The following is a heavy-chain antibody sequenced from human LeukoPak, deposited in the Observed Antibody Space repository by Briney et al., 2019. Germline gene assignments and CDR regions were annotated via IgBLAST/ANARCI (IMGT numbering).Heavy chain of an antibody. CDR2: IRYDGSNK. J-gene: IGHJ4*02. V-gene: IGHV3-30*02. CDR3: AKAPRRYCTNGVCYYFDY. CDR1: GFTFSSYG. Sequence: GGSLRLSCAASGFTFSSYGMHWVRQAPSKGLEWVAFIRYDGSNKYYADSVKGRFTISRDNSKNTLYLQMNSLRAEDTAVYYCAKAPRRYCTNGVCYYFDYWGQGTLVTVSS. D-gene: IGHD2-8*01.